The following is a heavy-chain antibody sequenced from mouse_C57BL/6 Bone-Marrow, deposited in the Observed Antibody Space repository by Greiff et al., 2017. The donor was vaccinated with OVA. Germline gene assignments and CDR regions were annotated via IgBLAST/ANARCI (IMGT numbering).Heavy chain of an antibody. CDR3: ARSDGSSYGFAY. CDR1: GYSFTGYY. CDR2: INPSTGGT. D-gene: IGHD1-1*01. Sequence: EVKLMESGPELVKPGASVKISCKASGYSFTGYYMNWVKQSPEKSLEWIGEINPSTGGTTYNQKFKAKATLTVDKSSSTAYMQLKSLTSEDSAVYYCARSDGSSYGFAYWGQGTLVTVSA. J-gene: IGHJ3*01. V-gene: IGHV1-42*01.